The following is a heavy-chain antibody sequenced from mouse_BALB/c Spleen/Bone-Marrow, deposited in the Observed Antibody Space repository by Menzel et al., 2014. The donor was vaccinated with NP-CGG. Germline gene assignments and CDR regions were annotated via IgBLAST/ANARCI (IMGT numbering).Heavy chain of an antibody. Sequence: EVQLQESGGGLVKSGGSLKLSCAASGFSFNSYGMSWVRQTPEKRLEWVATLSGGGSYTFYPDSVKGRFTISRDNAKNNRYLQLSSLRAEDTALYYCARHAYYDQTEVSFVYWGQGTLVTVSA. CDR3: ARHAYYDQTEVSFVY. J-gene: IGHJ3*01. CDR1: GFSFNSYG. D-gene: IGHD2-4*01. CDR2: LSGGGSYT. V-gene: IGHV5-9-2*01.